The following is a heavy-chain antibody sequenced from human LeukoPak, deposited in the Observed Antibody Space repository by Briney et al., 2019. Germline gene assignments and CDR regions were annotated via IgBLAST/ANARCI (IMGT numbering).Heavy chain of an antibody. J-gene: IGHJ4*02. V-gene: IGHV3-9*01. CDR3: AKVGTDLRIDH. Sequence: PGRSLRLSCAASGFTFDDCAMHWVRQAPGKGLEWVSGISWNSGSIGYADSVKGRFTISRDNAKNSLYLQMNSLRAEDTALYYCAKVGTDLRIDHWGQGTLVTVSS. CDR2: ISWNSGSI. CDR1: GFTFDDCA.